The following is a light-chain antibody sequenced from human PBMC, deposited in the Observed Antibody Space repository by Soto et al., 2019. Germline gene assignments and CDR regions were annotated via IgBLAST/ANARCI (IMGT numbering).Light chain of an antibody. V-gene: IGKV3-20*01. CDR1: QSISSRY. Sequence: EIVLTQSPGTLSLSPGERATLSCRASQSISSRYLAWYQQKPGQAPRLLMYGVSSRATGSPDRFSGSGSGTDFTLTISRLEPEDLAVYHCQQYDSSPTFGQGTKVDIK. J-gene: IGKJ1*01. CDR3: QQYDSSPT. CDR2: GVS.